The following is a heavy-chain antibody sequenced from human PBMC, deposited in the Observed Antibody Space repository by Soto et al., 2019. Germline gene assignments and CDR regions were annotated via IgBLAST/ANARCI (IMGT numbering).Heavy chain of an antibody. Sequence: PSETLSLTCTVSGGSISSYYWSWIRQPPGKGLEWIGYIYYSGSTNYNPSLKSRVTISVDTSKNQFSLKLSSVTAADTAVYYCARHIMVPRVYYYYGMDVRGQGTTVTVSS. D-gene: IGHD3-16*01. J-gene: IGHJ6*02. CDR2: IYYSGST. V-gene: IGHV4-59*08. CDR1: GGSISSYY. CDR3: ARHIMVPRVYYYYGMDV.